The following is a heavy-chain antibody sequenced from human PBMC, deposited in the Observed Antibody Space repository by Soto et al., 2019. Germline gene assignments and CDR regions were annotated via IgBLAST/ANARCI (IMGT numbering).Heavy chain of an antibody. CDR1: GLTFSNFR. D-gene: IGHD2-21*02. J-gene: IGHJ4*02. Sequence: EVQLVESGGGLVKPGGSLRLSCAASGLTFSNFRMHWVRQAPGKGLVWVARISNDGRRTNHADSVKGRFTISRDNAKSTLYLILRGVRAEDTAVYYCARDTAGLSYWGQGTLVTVSS. V-gene: IGHV3-74*01. CDR3: ARDTAGLSY. CDR2: ISNDGRRT.